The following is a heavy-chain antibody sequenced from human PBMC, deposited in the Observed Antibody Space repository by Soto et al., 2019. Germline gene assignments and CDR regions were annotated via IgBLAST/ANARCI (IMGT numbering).Heavy chain of an antibody. V-gene: IGHV3-23*01. CDR1: GFTFTSYA. D-gene: IGHD1-26*01. CDR2: LSGSGGLT. J-gene: IGHJ4*02. Sequence: EVQLLDSGGGLVQPGGSLRLSCVASGFTFTSYAMSWVRQAPGKGLEWVSALSGSGGLTYYAGSVKGRFTISRDNSQNTVYLQMNSLRAEDTALYHCVKEGAGATHGVFEYWGQGTLVTVSS. CDR3: VKEGAGATHGVFEY.